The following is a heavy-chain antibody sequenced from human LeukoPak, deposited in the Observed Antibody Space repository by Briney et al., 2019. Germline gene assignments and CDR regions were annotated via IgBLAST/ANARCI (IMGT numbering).Heavy chain of an antibody. J-gene: IGHJ4*02. D-gene: IGHD3-10*01. CDR1: GGSISSYY. CDR3: ARRSGWRYYGSGSYYIM. Sequence: SETLSLTCTVSGGSISSYYWGWIRQPPGKGLEWIGSIYYSGSTYYNPSLMSRVTISVDTSKNQFSLKLSSVTAADTAVYYCARRSGWRYYGSGSYYIMWGQGTLVTVSS. CDR2: IYYSGST. V-gene: IGHV4-39*07.